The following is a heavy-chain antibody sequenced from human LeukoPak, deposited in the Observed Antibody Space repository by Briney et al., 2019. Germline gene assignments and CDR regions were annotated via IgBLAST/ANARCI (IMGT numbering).Heavy chain of an antibody. CDR2: INSDGSGT. V-gene: IGHV3-74*01. CDR3: AARTTVTTLADY. D-gene: IGHD4-17*01. CDR1: GFTFSSYW. Sequence: GGSLRLSCAASGFTFSSYWMHCVRQAPGKGLVWVSRINSDGSGTTYADSVKGRFTISRDNAKNTLYLQMNSLRAEDTAVYYCAARTTVTTLADYWGQGTLVTVSS. J-gene: IGHJ4*02.